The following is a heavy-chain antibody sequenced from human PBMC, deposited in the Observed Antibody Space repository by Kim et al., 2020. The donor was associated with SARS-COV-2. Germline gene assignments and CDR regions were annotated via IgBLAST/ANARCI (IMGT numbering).Heavy chain of an antibody. CDR1: GGSVSSTNW. Sequence: SETLSLTCAVFGGSVSSTNWWPWVRQPPGKGLGWIGQISYSGSTNYNPSLKSRVTISVDTSYNHFSLRLTSVTAADTAVYYCARLGSQYSSWFDPWGQGTLVTVSS. V-gene: IGHV4-4*02. D-gene: IGHD6-13*01. J-gene: IGHJ5*02. CDR3: ARLGSQYSSWFDP. CDR2: ISYSGST.